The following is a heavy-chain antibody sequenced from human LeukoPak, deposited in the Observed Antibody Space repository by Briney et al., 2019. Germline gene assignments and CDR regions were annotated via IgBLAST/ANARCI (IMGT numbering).Heavy chain of an antibody. CDR1: GGSISNYY. CDR3: ASGEVTFDY. V-gene: IGHV4-59*01. J-gene: IGHJ4*02. Sequence: ETLSLTCTVSGGSISNYYWSWIRQPPGKGLEWIGYIYYSGSTNYNPSLKNRVSISLDTSKNHFSLKLSSVTAADTAVYYCASGEVTFDYWGQGTLVTVSS. D-gene: IGHD3-10*01. CDR2: IYYSGST.